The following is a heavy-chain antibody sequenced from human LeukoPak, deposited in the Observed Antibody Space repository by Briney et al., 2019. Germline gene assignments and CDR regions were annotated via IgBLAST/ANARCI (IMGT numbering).Heavy chain of an antibody. CDR1: GDSISSGSYY. CDR2: IYTTGST. Sequence: SETLSLTCSVSGDSISSGSYYWSWIRQPAGKGLEWIGRIYTTGSTNYNPSLKSRVTISVDTSEDQFSLRLSSVTAADTAVYYCAREHCSGGSCYSIYYYYYMDVWGKGTTVTVSS. CDR3: AREHCSGGSCYSIYYYYYMDV. J-gene: IGHJ6*03. D-gene: IGHD2-15*01. V-gene: IGHV4-61*02.